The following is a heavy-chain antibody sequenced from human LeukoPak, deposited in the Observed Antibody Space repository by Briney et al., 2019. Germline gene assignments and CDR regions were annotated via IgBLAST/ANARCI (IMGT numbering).Heavy chain of an antibody. Sequence: SSETLSLTCTVSGGSISSYYWSWIRQPPGKGLEWIGYIYYSGSTNYNPSLKSRVTISVDTSKNQFSLKLSSVTAADTAVYYCARNPIYYGEPQNWFDPWGQGTLVTVSS. CDR3: ARNPIYYGEPQNWFDP. J-gene: IGHJ5*02. D-gene: IGHD4-17*01. CDR2: IYYSGST. V-gene: IGHV4-59*01. CDR1: GGSISSYY.